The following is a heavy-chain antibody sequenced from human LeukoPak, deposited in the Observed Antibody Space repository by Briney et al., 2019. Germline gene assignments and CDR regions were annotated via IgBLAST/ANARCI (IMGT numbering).Heavy chain of an antibody. CDR1: GGSISSRSYY. CDR2: IYYSGST. Sequence: SETLSLTCTVSGGSISSRSYYWGWIRQPPGKGLEWIGSIYYSGSTYYNPSLKSRVTISVDTSKNQFSLKLSSVTAADTAVYYCARQWELAAPDYWGQGTLVTVSS. D-gene: IGHD6-13*01. V-gene: IGHV4-39*01. CDR3: ARQWELAAPDY. J-gene: IGHJ4*02.